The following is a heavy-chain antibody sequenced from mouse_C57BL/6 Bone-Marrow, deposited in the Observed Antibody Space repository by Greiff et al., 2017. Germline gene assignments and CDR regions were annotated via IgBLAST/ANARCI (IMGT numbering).Heavy chain of an antibody. D-gene: IGHD2-3*01. Sequence: EVQLQQSGPELVKPGASVKISCKASGYTFTDYYMNWVKQSHGKSLEWIGDINPNNGGTSYNQKFKGKATLTVDKSSSTAYMQLRSLTSEDSAVYYCARRNDGYYQYDFDYWGQGTTLTVSS. CDR1: GYTFTDYY. CDR2: INPNNGGT. V-gene: IGHV1-26*01. J-gene: IGHJ2*01. CDR3: ARRNDGYYQYDFDY.